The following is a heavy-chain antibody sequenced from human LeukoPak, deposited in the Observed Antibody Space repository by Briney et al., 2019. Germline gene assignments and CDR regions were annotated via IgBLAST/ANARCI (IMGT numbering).Heavy chain of an antibody. CDR2: ISGNSGSL. J-gene: IGHJ4*02. CDR3: AKGIYSSSSGLFDY. CDR1: GFTFDDYA. V-gene: IGHV3-9*01. Sequence: GRSLRLSCAASGFTFDDYAMHWVRQAPGKSLEWVSGISGNSGSLGYADSVKGRFTISRDNAKNSLYLQMNSLRAEDTALYYCAKGIYSSSSGLFDYWGQGTLVTVSS. D-gene: IGHD6-6*01.